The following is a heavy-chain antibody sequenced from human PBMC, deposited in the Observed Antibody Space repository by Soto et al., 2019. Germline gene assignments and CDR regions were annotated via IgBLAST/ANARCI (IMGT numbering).Heavy chain of an antibody. CDR3: ARDGSSSWPMIYYYGMDV. D-gene: IGHD6-13*01. J-gene: IGHJ6*02. V-gene: IGHV3-30-3*01. CDR2: ISYDGSNK. CDR1: GFTFSSYA. Sequence: QVQLVESGGGVVQPGRSLRLSCAASGFTFSSYAMHWVRQAPGKGLEWVAVISYDGSNKYYADSVKGRFTISRDNSKSTLYLQMNSLRAEDTAVYYCARDGSSSWPMIYYYGMDVWGQGTTVTVSS.